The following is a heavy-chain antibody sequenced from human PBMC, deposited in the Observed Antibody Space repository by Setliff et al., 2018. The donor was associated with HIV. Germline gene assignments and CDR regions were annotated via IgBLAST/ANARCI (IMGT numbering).Heavy chain of an antibody. D-gene: IGHD3-10*01. CDR2: INHSGST. CDR1: GGSFSGYY. CDR3: ASGLNYYGSGSYLHLGY. Sequence: SETLSLTCAVYGGSFSGYYWSWIRQPPGKGLEWVGEINHSGSTKYHASLKSRVTISIDTSKKQISLKFSSVTAADTAVYYCASGLNYYGSGSYLHLGYWGQGTLVTVSS. V-gene: IGHV4-34*01. J-gene: IGHJ4*02.